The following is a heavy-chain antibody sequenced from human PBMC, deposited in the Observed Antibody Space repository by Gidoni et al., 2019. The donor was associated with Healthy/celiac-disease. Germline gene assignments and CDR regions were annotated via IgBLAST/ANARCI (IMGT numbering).Heavy chain of an antibody. CDR2: IYYSGST. CDR3: AREMEYYYYGMDV. CDR1: GGSISRGGYY. V-gene: IGHV4-31*03. Sequence: QVQLQESGPGLVKPSQTLSLTCTVSGGSISRGGYYWSWIRQHPGKGLEWIGYIYYSGSTYYNPSLKSRVTISVDTSKNQFSLKLSSVTAADTAVYYCAREMEYYYYGMDVWGQGTTVTVSS. D-gene: IGHD1-1*01. J-gene: IGHJ6*02.